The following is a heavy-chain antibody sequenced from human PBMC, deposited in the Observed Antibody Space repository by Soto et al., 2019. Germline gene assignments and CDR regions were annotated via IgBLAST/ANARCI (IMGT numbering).Heavy chain of an antibody. D-gene: IGHD4-17*01. CDR2: IYYSGST. CDR3: ARREGTTVLPPSTWYFDL. J-gene: IGHJ2*01. Sequence: QVQLQESGPGLVKPSETLSLTCTVSGGSISSYYWSWIRQLPGKGLEWIGYIYYSGSTNYNPSLNSRVTISVDTSKNQFSLKLSSVTAADTAVYYCARREGTTVLPPSTWYFDLWGRGTLVTVSS. CDR1: GGSISSYY. V-gene: IGHV4-59*01.